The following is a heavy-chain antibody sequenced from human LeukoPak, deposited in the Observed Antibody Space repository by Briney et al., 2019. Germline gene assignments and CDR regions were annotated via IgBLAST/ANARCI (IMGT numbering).Heavy chain of an antibody. J-gene: IGHJ5*02. D-gene: IGHD2-15*01. V-gene: IGHV4-34*01. CDR1: GGSLSGYY. CDR3: ARGRYCSGGSCSFDP. Sequence: SETLSLTCAVYGGSLSGYYWSWIRQPPGKGLEWIGEINHSGSTNYNPSLKSRVTISVDTSKNQFSLKLSSVTAADTAVYYCARGRYCSGGSCSFDPWGQGTLVTVSS. CDR2: INHSGST.